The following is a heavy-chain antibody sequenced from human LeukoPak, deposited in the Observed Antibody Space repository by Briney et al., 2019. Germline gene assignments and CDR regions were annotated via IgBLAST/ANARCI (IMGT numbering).Heavy chain of an antibody. D-gene: IGHD5-12*01. CDR2: IKQDGSDT. V-gene: IGHV3-7*03. CDR3: ATSGYSGYGIDY. Sequence: GESLKISCKGSGYTFHSYWIAWVRQAPGKGLEWVANIKQDGSDTYSVDSVKGRFTISRDNAKNSLYLEMNSLRVEDTAVYYCATSGYSGYGIDYWGQGTLVAVSS. J-gene: IGHJ4*02. CDR1: GYTFHSYW.